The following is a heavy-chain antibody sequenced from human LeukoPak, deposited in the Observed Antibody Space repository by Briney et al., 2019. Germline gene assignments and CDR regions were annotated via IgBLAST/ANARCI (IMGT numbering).Heavy chain of an antibody. CDR3: VKDWYYYDSSGYLEH. CDR2: ISSNGGST. CDR1: GFTFSSYA. J-gene: IGHJ1*01. Sequence: GGSLRFSCSAPGFTFSSYAMHWVRQAPGKGLEYVSAISSNGGSTYYADSVKGRFTIPRDNSKNTLYLQMSSLRAEDTAVYYCVKDWYYYDSSGYLEHWGQGTLVTVSS. V-gene: IGHV3-64D*06. D-gene: IGHD3-22*01.